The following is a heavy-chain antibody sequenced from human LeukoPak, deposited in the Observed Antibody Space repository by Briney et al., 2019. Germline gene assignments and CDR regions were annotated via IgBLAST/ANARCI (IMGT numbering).Heavy chain of an antibody. Sequence: PGGSLRLSCAASEFTFSSYAMSWVRQAPGKGLEWVLAISGRGGSTYYADSVKGRFTISRDNSKNTVYLQMNSLRAEDTAVYYCAKDYSITIFGVGEDVFDIWGQGTMVTVSS. CDR1: EFTFSSYA. D-gene: IGHD3-3*01. CDR3: AKDYSITIFGVGEDVFDI. V-gene: IGHV3-23*01. J-gene: IGHJ3*02. CDR2: ISGRGGST.